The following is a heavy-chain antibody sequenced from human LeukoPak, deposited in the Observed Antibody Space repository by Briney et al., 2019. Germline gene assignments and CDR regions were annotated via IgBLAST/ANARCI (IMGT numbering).Heavy chain of an antibody. CDR3: ARGPPITMIVVDHRFRYGMDV. Sequence: GGSLRLSCDASGFTFSNYAMSWVRQAPGKGLEWVSTIRGSGDSTFYADSVKGRLTISRDNSKNTLYLQMNSLRAEDTAVYYCARGPPITMIVVDHRFRYGMDVWGQGTTVTVSS. D-gene: IGHD3-22*01. CDR2: IRGSGDST. CDR1: GFTFSNYA. J-gene: IGHJ6*02. V-gene: IGHV3-23*01.